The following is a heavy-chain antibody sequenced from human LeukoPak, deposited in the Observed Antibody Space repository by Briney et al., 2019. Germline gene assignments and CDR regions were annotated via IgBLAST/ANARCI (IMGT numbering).Heavy chain of an antibody. J-gene: IGHJ4*02. D-gene: IGHD7-27*01. CDR3: AEGPALTGPDY. CDR1: GFIFDDYA. CDR2: ISWNSGNI. V-gene: IGHV3-9*03. Sequence: GRSLRLSCIASGFIFDDYAMHWVRQAPGKGLEWVSGISWNSGNIVYADSVKGRFTISRDNAKNSLYLQMNSLRAEDMALYYCAEGPALTGPDYWGQGTLVSVSS.